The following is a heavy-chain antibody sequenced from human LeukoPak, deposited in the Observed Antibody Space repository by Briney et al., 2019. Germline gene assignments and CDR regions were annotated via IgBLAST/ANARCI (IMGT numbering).Heavy chain of an antibody. CDR3: ASGGTYYYDSSGYYHDAFDI. J-gene: IGHJ3*02. V-gene: IGHV4-61*01. CDR1: GGSISSGSYY. Sequence: PSETLSLTCTVSGGSISSGSYYWSWIRQPPGKGLEWIGYIYYSGSTNYNPSLKSRVTISVDTSKNQFSLKLSSVTAADTAVYYCASGGTYYYDSSGYYHDAFDIWGQGTMVTVSS. CDR2: IYYSGST. D-gene: IGHD3-22*01.